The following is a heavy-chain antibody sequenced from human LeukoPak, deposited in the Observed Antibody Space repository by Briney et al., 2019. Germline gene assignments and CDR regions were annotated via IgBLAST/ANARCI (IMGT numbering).Heavy chain of an antibody. V-gene: IGHV4-4*07. D-gene: IGHD3-9*01. CDR3: ARHNGFDRGYYYYMDV. CDR2: IYTRGIT. J-gene: IGHJ6*03. CDR1: GGFINSYY. Sequence: PETLSLTCTVSGGFINSYYWSWVRHPPGKGLEWIWRIYTRGITNDNPSLKSRITMSVGTSKNQFSLKLTSVTAADTAVYYCARHNGFDRGYYYYMDVWGKGTTVTVSS.